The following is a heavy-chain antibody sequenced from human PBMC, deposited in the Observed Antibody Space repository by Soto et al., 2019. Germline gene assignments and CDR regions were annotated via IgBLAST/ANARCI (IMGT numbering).Heavy chain of an antibody. CDR1: GFTFSLSA. V-gene: IGHV3-23*01. CDR3: AKGPEYDILTGCDY. D-gene: IGHD3-9*01. J-gene: IGHJ4*02. CDR2: ISGGGGST. Sequence: EVQLLESGGGFVQPGESLRLSCVASGFTFSLSAMSWVRQAPGRGLEWVSSISGGGGSTEYTDSVKGRFTISRDNSKDTVHLQMNSLGAEDAAVYYCAKGPEYDILTGCDYWGQGALVTVSS.